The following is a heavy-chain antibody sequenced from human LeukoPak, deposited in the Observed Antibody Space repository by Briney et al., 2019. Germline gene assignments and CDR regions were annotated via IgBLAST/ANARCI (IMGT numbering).Heavy chain of an antibody. J-gene: IGHJ4*02. V-gene: IGHV4-34*01. D-gene: IGHD5-12*01. CDR2: INHSGST. CDR1: GGSFSGYY. Sequence: SETLSLTCAVYGGSFSGYYWRWIRQPPGKGLEWIGEINHSGSTNYNPSLKSRVTISVDPSKNQFSLKLSSVTAADTAVYYCASINTTYGYHDDWGQGTLVTVSS. CDR3: ASINTTYGYHDD.